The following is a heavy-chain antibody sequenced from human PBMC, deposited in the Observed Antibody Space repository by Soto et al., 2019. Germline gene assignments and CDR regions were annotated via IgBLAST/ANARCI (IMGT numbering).Heavy chain of an antibody. CDR3: ARWSYLDY. CDR2: ISGSDGKT. J-gene: IGHJ4*02. Sequence: GGSLRLSCAASGFSFGSYALSWVRQAPGKGLEWVSTISGSDGKTFYADSVKGRFSISRDTSQSALYLQMNSLRADDTAMYYCARWSYLDYWGQGARVTVSS. D-gene: IGHD3-3*01. V-gene: IGHV3-23*01. CDR1: GFSFGSYA.